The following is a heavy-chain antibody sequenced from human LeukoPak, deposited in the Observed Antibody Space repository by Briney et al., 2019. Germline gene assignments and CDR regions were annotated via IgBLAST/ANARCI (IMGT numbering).Heavy chain of an antibody. D-gene: IGHD5-24*01. CDR2: IKQDGSEK. V-gene: IGHV3-7*01. CDR1: GFTFSSYW. Sequence: PGGSLRLSCAASGFTFSSYWMSWVRQATGKGLEWVANIKQDGSEKYYVDSVKGRFTISRDNAKNSLYLQMNSLRAEDTAVYYCARDPVEMATTFDYWGQGTLVTVSS. J-gene: IGHJ4*02. CDR3: ARDPVEMATTFDY.